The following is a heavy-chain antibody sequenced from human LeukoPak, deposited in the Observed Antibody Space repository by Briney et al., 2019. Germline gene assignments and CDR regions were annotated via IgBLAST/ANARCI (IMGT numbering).Heavy chain of an antibody. CDR3: ARGYSYGFDY. Sequence: PGGSLRLSCAASGLTFTTYRMNWVRQAPGKGLECVSYISSDSSTIYYADSVKGRFTLSRDNAKNSLYLQMNSLRAEDTAMYYCARGYSYGFDYWGQGTLVTVSS. CDR2: ISSDSSTI. D-gene: IGHD5-18*01. J-gene: IGHJ4*02. CDR1: GLTFTTYR. V-gene: IGHV3-48*01.